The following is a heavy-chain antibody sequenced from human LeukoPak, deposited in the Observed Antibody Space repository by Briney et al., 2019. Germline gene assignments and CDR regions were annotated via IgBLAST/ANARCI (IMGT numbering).Heavy chain of an antibody. V-gene: IGHV1-2*02. CDR3: ARRHESYYYYGMDV. J-gene: IGHJ6*02. CDR1: GYTFTGYY. Sequence: ASVKVSCKASGYTFTGYYMHWVRPAPGQGLEWMGWINPNSGGTNYAQKFQGRVTMTRDTSISTAYMELSRLRSDDTAVYYCARRHESYYYYGMDVWGQGTTVTVSS. CDR2: INPNSGGT.